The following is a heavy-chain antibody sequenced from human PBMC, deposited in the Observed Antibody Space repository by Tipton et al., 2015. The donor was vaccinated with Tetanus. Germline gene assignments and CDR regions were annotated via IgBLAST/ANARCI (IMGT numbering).Heavy chain of an antibody. CDR2: IFASGDT. D-gene: IGHD5-24*01. CDR1: GGSIGNYF. CDR3: ARESVLLDGGFDF. J-gene: IGHJ4*02. Sequence: TLSLTCTISGGSIGNYFWIWVRQPAGKGLEWIGRIFASGDTNYNPSLKSRVRMSVDTSKNQFSLRLTFVTAADTAVYYCARESVLLDGGFDFWGQGTLVSVSS. V-gene: IGHV4-4*07.